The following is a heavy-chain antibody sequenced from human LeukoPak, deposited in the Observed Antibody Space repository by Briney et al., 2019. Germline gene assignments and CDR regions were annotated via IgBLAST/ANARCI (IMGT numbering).Heavy chain of an antibody. Sequence: GASVKVSCKASGGTFSSYTISWVRQAPGQGLEWMGRIIPILGIANYAQKFQGRVTITADKSTSTAYMELSSLRSEDTAVYYCAGYCSSTSCYTEKRLYYGMDVWGQGTTVTVSS. J-gene: IGHJ6*02. CDR1: GGTFSSYT. CDR3: AGYCSSTSCYTEKRLYYGMDV. D-gene: IGHD2-2*02. V-gene: IGHV1-69*02. CDR2: IIPILGIA.